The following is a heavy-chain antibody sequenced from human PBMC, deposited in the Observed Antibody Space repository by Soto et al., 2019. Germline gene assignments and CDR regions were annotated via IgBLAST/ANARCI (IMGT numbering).Heavy chain of an antibody. D-gene: IGHD3-22*01. Sequence: EVQLVESGGDLVQPGGSLRLSCEASGFTFSSYLMHWVRQAPGKGLVWVSLINRDGSSTSYADSVKGRFTISRDNAKNTLYQRVNSLRTEDTAVEDWASEPGHDYASSGVYVPVSSYYDGVDVWSQGTTVTVSS. CDR3: ASEPGHDYASSGVYVPVSSYYDGVDV. CDR1: GFTFSSYL. V-gene: IGHV3-74*01. CDR2: INRDGSST. J-gene: IGHJ6*02.